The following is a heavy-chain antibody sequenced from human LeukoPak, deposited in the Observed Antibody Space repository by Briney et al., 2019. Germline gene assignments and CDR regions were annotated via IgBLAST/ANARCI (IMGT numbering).Heavy chain of an antibody. D-gene: IGHD6-19*01. V-gene: IGHV3-30*02. CDR1: GFCFSSYG. Sequence: GGSLRLSCAGSGFCFSSYGMHWVRQAPGKGLEWMAFIRSDGSNKYYADSVKGRFTISRDNSKSALYLQMNSLRAEDTAAYYCARILDSAWGELGNWGQGTLVTVSS. CDR2: IRSDGSNK. J-gene: IGHJ4*02. CDR3: ARILDSAWGELGN.